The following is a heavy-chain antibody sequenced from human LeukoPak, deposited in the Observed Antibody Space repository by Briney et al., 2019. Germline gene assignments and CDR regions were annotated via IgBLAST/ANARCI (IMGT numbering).Heavy chain of an antibody. D-gene: IGHD3-10*01. V-gene: IGHV4-59*01. J-gene: IGHJ3*02. CDR1: GGSMTSYY. CDR2: IYYSGST. CDR3: ARDSYSTSGIFSWDDTFDI. Sequence: PSETLSLTCTVSGGSMTSYYWSWVRQPPGKGLGWIGHIYYSGSTNYNSSLKSRVTMSVDTSKNQFSLKVNSVTAADTAVYYCARDSYSTSGIFSWDDTFDIWGQGTMVTVAS.